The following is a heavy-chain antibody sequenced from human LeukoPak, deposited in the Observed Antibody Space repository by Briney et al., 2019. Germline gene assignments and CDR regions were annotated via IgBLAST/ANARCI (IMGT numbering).Heavy chain of an antibody. CDR1: GGSISSGGYS. CDR3: ARHIRGYSYGTPFDY. CDR2: IYHSGST. D-gene: IGHD5-18*01. Sequence: SQTLSLTCAVSGGSISSGGYSWSWIRQPPGKGLEWIGYIYHSGSTYYNPSLKSRVTISVDTSKNQFSLKLSSVTAADTAVYYCARHIRGYSYGTPFDYWGQGTLVTVSS. V-gene: IGHV4-30-2*01. J-gene: IGHJ4*02.